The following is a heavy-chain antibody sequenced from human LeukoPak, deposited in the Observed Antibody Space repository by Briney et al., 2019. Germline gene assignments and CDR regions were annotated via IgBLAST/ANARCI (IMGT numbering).Heavy chain of an antibody. Sequence: GGSLRLSCAASGFTFSSYSMNWVRQAPGKGLEWVSYISSSSSTIYYADSVKGRFTISRDNAKNSLYLQMNSLRAEDTAVYYCARDRISERWLQSGAFDIWGQGTMVTVSS. CDR3: ARDRISERWLQSGAFDI. CDR2: ISSSSSTI. CDR1: GFTFSSYS. J-gene: IGHJ3*02. D-gene: IGHD5-24*01. V-gene: IGHV3-48*01.